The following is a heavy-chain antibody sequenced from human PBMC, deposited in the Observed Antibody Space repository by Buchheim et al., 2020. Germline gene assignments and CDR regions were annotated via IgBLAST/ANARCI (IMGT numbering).Heavy chain of an antibody. CDR3: ARYNYYYYYGMDV. J-gene: IGHJ6*02. D-gene: IGHD1-14*01. CDR1: GFTFSSYG. Sequence: QVQLVESGGGVVQPGRSLRLSCAASGFTFSSYGMHWVRQAPGKGLEWVAVIWYDGSNKYYADSVKGRFTIPSDNSKNTLYSQMNSLRAEDTAVYYCARYNYYYYYGMDVWGQGTT. V-gene: IGHV3-33*01. CDR2: IWYDGSNK.